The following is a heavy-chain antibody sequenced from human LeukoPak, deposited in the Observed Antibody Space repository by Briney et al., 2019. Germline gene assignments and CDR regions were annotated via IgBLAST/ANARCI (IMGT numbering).Heavy chain of an antibody. CDR3: ARDRSHSGF. V-gene: IGHV3-7*01. J-gene: IGHJ4*02. D-gene: IGHD6-6*01. Sequence: GGSLRLSCAASGFTFRSYWMTWVRQAPGKGLEWVANINPGGSENYYVDSVKGRFTISRDNAKNSLNLQMNSLRAEDTALYYCARDRSHSGFWGQGTLVTVSS. CDR2: INPGGSEN. CDR1: GFTFRSYW.